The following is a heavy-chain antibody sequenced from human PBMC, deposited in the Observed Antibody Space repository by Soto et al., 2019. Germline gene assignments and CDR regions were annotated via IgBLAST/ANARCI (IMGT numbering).Heavy chain of an antibody. D-gene: IGHD6-13*01. CDR1: GGSFSGYY. CDR2: INHSGST. J-gene: IGHJ4*02. Sequence: SETLSLTCAVYGGSFSGYYWSWIRQPPGKGLEWIGEINHSGSTNYNPSLKSRVTISVDTSKNQFSLKLSSVTAADTAVYYRARTLIAAAGTNPYFDYWGQGTLVTVSS. CDR3: ARTLIAAAGTNPYFDY. V-gene: IGHV4-34*01.